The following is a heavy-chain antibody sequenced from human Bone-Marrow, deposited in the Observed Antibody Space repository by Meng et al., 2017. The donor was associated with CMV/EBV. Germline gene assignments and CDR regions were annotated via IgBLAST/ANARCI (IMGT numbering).Heavy chain of an antibody. J-gene: IGHJ4*02. Sequence: GESLKISCAASGFTFSNAWMSWVRQAPGKGLEWVGRIKSKTDGGTTDYAAPVKGRFTISRDDSKNTLYLQMNSLKTEDTAVYYCTTDPSSYHFDYWGQGTLVTVSS. CDR2: IKSKTDGGTT. D-gene: IGHD6-6*01. V-gene: IGHV3-15*01. CDR1: GFTFSNAW. CDR3: TTDPSSYHFDY.